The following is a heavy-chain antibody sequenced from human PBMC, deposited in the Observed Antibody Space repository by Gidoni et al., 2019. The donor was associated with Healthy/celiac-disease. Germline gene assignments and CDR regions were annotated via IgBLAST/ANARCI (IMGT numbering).Heavy chain of an antibody. CDR1: GFTFRSYD. Sequence: EVQLVASGGGLVQPGGSLRLSCAASGFTFRSYDMTCVRQAAGKGLEWVADISSSGSTIYYADSVKGRFTISRDNAKESLYLQMNSLRAEETAVYYCARVGYCTNGVCYTGGYYYGMDVWGQGTTVTVSS. V-gene: IGHV3-48*03. CDR2: ISSSGSTI. J-gene: IGHJ6*02. CDR3: ARVGYCTNGVCYTGGYYYGMDV. D-gene: IGHD2-8*01.